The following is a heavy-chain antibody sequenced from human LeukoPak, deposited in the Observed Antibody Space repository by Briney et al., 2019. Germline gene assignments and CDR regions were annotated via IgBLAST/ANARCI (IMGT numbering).Heavy chain of an antibody. CDR1: GYTFTSYG. D-gene: IGHD2-21*02. Sequence: ASVKVSCKASGYTFTSYGISWVRQAPGQGLEWMGWISAYSGNTNYAQKLQGRVTMTTDTSTSTAYMELRSLRSDDTAVYYCARDPPKGLVTKSFDYWGQGTLVTVSS. CDR3: ARDPPKGLVTKSFDY. J-gene: IGHJ4*02. CDR2: ISAYSGNT. V-gene: IGHV1-18*01.